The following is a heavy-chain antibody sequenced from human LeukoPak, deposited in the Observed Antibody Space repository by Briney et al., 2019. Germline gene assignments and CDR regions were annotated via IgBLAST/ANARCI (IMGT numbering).Heavy chain of an antibody. CDR2: IYTSGST. V-gene: IGHV4-61*02. J-gene: IGHJ5*02. CDR1: GDSISSGSYY. D-gene: IGHD2-15*01. CDR3: ARDIVVVVAATNWFDP. Sequence: PSQTLSLTCTVSGDSISSGSYYWSWIRQPAGKGLEWIGRIYTSGSTNYNPSLKSRVTISVDTSKNQFSLKLSSVTAADTAVYYCARDIVVVVAATNWFDPWGQGTLVTVSS.